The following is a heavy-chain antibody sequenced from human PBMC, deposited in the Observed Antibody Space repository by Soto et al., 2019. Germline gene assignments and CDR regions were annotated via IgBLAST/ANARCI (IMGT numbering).Heavy chain of an antibody. D-gene: IGHD3-10*01. Sequence: ASVKVSCKASGYTFTSYGISWVRRAPGQGLEWMGWISAYNGNTNYAQKLQGRVTMTTDTPTSTAYMELRSLRSDDTAVYYCARDHTVGYYGSGSYYQLYGMDVWGQGTTVTVSS. J-gene: IGHJ6*02. CDR2: ISAYNGNT. CDR3: ARDHTVGYYGSGSYYQLYGMDV. V-gene: IGHV1-18*04. CDR1: GYTFTSYG.